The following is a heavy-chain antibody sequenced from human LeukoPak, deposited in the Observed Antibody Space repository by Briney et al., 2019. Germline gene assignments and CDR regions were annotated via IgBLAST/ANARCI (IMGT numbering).Heavy chain of an antibody. CDR1: GGSISSSNW. D-gene: IGHD2-2*01. CDR3: ARAGYCSSTSCKTRYYGMDV. V-gene: IGHV4-4*02. CDR2: IYHSGST. Sequence: SETLSLTCAVSGGSISSSNWWSWVRQPPGKGLEWIGEIYHSGSTNYNPSLKSRVTISVDKSKNLFSLKLSSVTAADTAVYYCARAGYCSSTSCKTRYYGMDVWGQGTTVTVSS. J-gene: IGHJ6*02.